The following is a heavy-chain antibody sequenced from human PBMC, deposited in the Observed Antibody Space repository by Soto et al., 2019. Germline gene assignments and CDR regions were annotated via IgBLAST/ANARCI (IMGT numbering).Heavy chain of an antibody. CDR2: ISGSGGST. J-gene: IGHJ1*01. CDR3: AFKSLVVITTMSEYFQH. CDR1: GFTFSSYA. Sequence: GGSLRLSCAASGFTFSSYAMGWVRQAPGKGLEWVSAISGSGGSTYYADSVKGRFTISRDNSKNTLYLQMNSLRAEDTAVYYCAFKSLVVITTMSEYFQHWGQGTLVTVSS. V-gene: IGHV3-23*01. D-gene: IGHD3-22*01.